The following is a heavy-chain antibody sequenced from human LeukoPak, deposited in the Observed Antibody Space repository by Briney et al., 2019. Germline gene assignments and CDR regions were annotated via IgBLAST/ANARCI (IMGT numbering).Heavy chain of an antibody. CDR1: GFTFSSYA. CDR2: ISGSGGST. CDR3: AKGRIPPDSSGWYDY. V-gene: IGHV3-23*01. J-gene: IGHJ4*02. Sequence: GGSLRLSCAASGFTFSSYAMSWVRQAPGKGLEWVSAISGSGGSTYYADSVKGRFTISRDNSKNTLYLQMNSLRAEDTAVYYCAKGRIPPDSSGWYDYWGQGTLVTVSS. D-gene: IGHD6-19*01.